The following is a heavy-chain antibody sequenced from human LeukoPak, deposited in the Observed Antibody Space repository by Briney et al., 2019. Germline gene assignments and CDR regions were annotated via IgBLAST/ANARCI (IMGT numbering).Heavy chain of an antibody. Sequence: ASVKVSCKASGYTFTSYDINWVRQATGQGLEWMGWMNPNSGNTGYAQKFQGRVTMTRNTSISTAYMELSSLRSEDTAVYYCARVTMVRGVISRKWAYYMDVWGKGTTVTVS. V-gene: IGHV1-8*01. CDR1: GYTFTSYD. CDR2: MNPNSGNT. CDR3: ARVTMVRGVISRKWAYYMDV. D-gene: IGHD3-10*01. J-gene: IGHJ6*03.